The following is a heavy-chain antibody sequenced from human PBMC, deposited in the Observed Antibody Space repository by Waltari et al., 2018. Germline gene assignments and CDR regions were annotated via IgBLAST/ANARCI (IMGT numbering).Heavy chain of an antibody. CDR2: FDPEDVET. Sequence: QVQLVQSGAEVKKPGASVKVSCKVSGYTLTELSMHWVRQAPGKGLEWRGGFDPEDVETIYAKKFQGRVTMTGDTSTDTAYMELSSLRSEDTAVYYCATDQDYGGNDFDYWGQGTLVTVSA. CDR3: ATDQDYGGNDFDY. CDR1: GYTLTELS. D-gene: IGHD4-17*01. V-gene: IGHV1-24*01. J-gene: IGHJ4*02.